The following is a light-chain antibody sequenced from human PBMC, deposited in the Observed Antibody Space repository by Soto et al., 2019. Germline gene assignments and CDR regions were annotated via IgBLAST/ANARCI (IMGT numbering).Light chain of an antibody. J-gene: IGKJ4*01. Sequence: DIQMTHSPSSLSASVGDRVTITCRASQTINNYLNWYQLKHGEAPKVLIYGASSLQSDVPSRFSGSGSGTDFTLTISNLQPEDFANFYCQQDYSIPLTFGGGTKVEI. CDR1: QTINNY. V-gene: IGKV1-39*01. CDR2: GAS. CDR3: QQDYSIPLT.